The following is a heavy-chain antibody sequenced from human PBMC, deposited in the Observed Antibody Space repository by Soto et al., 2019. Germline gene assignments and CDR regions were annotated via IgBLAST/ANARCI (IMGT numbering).Heavy chain of an antibody. V-gene: IGHV1-69*13. CDR1: GGTFSSYA. Sequence: SVKVSCKASGGTFSSYAISWVRQAPGQGLEWMGGIIPIFGTANYAQKFQGRVTITADESTSTAYMELSGLRSEDTAVYYCARDKGKMSSGAFDIWGQGTMVTVSS. J-gene: IGHJ3*02. CDR3: ARDKGKMSSGAFDI. D-gene: IGHD1-26*01. CDR2: IIPIFGTA.